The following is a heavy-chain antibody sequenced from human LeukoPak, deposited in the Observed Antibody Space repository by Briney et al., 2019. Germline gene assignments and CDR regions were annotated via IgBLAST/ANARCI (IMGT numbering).Heavy chain of an antibody. CDR1: GGSFSGYY. D-gene: IGHD1-26*01. CDR3: ARLAISGIVGATSWYFDY. J-gene: IGHJ4*02. V-gene: IGHV4-34*01. Sequence: SETLSLTCAVYGGSFSGYYWSWIRQPPGKGLEWIGEINHSGSTNYNPSLKSRVTISVDTSKNQFSLKLSSVTAADTAVYYCARLAISGIVGATSWYFDYWGQGTLVTVSS. CDR2: INHSGST.